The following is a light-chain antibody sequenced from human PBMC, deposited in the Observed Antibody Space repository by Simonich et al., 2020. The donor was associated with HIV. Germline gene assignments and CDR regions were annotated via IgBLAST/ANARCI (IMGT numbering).Light chain of an antibody. Sequence: QSALTQPASVSGSPRQSITISCTGTSSDVGGYNYVSWYQQHPGKAPKLMIYDVSNRPSGVSNRFSGSKSGNTASLTISGLQAEDEADYYCSSYTGSSTLPYVFGTGTKVTVL. J-gene: IGLJ1*01. V-gene: IGLV2-14*03. CDR2: DVS. CDR1: SSDVGGYNY. CDR3: SSYTGSSTLPYV.